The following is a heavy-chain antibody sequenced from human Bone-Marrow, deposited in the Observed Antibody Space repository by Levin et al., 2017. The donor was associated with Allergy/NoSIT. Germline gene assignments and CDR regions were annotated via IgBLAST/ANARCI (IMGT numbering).Heavy chain of an antibody. D-gene: IGHD2/OR15-2a*01. V-gene: IGHV1-69*13. J-gene: IGHJ4*02. CDR1: GGTFKSYT. Sequence: ASVKVSCKDSGGTFKSYTFSWVRLAPGQGLEWMGGIIPMFGATNYAEKFRGRVTITADDSTMTVYMEVNSLRVEDTAVYYCARDEGLGLEISTWGQGTRVTVSS. CDR3: ARDEGLGLEIST. CDR2: IIPMFGAT.